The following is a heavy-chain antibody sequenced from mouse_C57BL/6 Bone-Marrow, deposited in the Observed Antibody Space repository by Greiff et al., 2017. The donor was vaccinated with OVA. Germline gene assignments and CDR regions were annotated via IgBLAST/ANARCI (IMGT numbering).Heavy chain of an antibody. Sequence: DVMLVESGGGLVQPKGSLKLSCAASGFTFNTYAMHWVRQAPGKGLEWVARIRSKSSNYATYYADSVKDRFTISRDDSQSMLYLQMNNLKTEDTAMYYCVREGDYGSRGDFDYWGQGTTLTVSS. J-gene: IGHJ2*01. V-gene: IGHV10-3*01. D-gene: IGHD1-1*01. CDR2: IRSKSSNYAT. CDR1: GFTFNTYA. CDR3: VREGDYGSRGDFDY.